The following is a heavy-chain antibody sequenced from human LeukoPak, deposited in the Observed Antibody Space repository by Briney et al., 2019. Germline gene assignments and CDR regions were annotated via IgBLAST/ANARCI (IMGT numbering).Heavy chain of an antibody. CDR3: ARGYGSGRSWYFDL. CDR2: IYHSGST. V-gene: IGHV4-30-2*01. D-gene: IGHD3-10*01. Sequence: SETLSLTCAVSGGSISSGGYSWSWIRQPPGKGLEWIGYIYHSGSTYYNPSLKSRVTISVDRSKNQFSLKLSSVTAADTAVYYCARGYGSGRSWYFDLWGRGTLVTVSS. CDR1: GGSISSGGYS. J-gene: IGHJ2*01.